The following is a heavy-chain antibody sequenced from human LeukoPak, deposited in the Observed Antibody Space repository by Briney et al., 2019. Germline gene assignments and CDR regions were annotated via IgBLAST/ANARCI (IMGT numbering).Heavy chain of an antibody. J-gene: IGHJ2*01. Sequence: GGSLRLSCAASGFTFSSYGMHWVRQVPGKGLERVAVISNDGSNKDYADSVKGRFTISRDNAKNSLYLQMNSLRAEDMALYYCAKDRDSNPNWYFDLWGRGTLVTVSS. V-gene: IGHV3-30*18. CDR3: AKDRDSNPNWYFDL. CDR2: ISNDGSNK. D-gene: IGHD4-11*01. CDR1: GFTFSSYG.